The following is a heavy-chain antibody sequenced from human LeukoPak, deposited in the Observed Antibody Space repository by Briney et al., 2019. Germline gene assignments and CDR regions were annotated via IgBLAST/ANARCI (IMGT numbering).Heavy chain of an antibody. CDR1: GFTFSSYS. D-gene: IGHD2-2*02. V-gene: IGHV3-30*02. CDR3: AKGIDYTSHY. Sequence: GGSLRLSCAASGFTFSSYSMNWVRQAPGKGLEWVAFIRYDGSNKDYADSVKGRFTISRDNSKDTLYLQVNSLRAEDTAVYYCAKGIDYTSHYWGQGTLVTVSS. J-gene: IGHJ4*02. CDR2: IRYDGSNK.